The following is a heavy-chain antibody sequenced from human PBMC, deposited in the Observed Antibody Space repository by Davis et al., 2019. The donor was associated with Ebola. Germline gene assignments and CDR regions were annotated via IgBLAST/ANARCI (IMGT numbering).Heavy chain of an antibody. D-gene: IGHD6-6*01. CDR2: INPNSGGT. CDR1: GFTFTGYY. J-gene: IGHJ4*02. V-gene: IGHV1-2*06. Sequence: PGGSLRLSCAASGFTFTGYYMHWVRQAPGQGLEWMGRINPNSGGTNYAQKFQGRVTMTRDTSISTAYMELSRLRSDDTAVYYCARLQEYSSSRAFDYWGQGTLVTVSS. CDR3: ARLQEYSSSRAFDY.